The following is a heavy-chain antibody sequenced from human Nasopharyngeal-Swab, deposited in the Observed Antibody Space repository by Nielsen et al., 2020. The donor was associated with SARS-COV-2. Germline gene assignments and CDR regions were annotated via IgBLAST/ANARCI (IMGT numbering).Heavy chain of an antibody. CDR2: IYYSGST. D-gene: IGHD2-15*01. V-gene: IGHV4-28*01. CDR3: ASTDCSGGSCYSHYYYYMDV. J-gene: IGHJ6*03. Sequence: WIRQPPGKGLEWIGSIYYSGSTHYNPSLKSRVTMSVDTSKNQFSLKLTSVTAADTAVYYCASTDCSGGSCYSHYYYYMDVWGKGTTVTVSS.